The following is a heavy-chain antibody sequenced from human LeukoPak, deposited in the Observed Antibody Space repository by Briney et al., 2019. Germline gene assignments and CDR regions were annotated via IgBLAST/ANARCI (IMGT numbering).Heavy chain of an antibody. J-gene: IGHJ3*02. V-gene: IGHV3-21*01. Sequence: GGSLRLSCAASGFTFSSYSMNWVRQAPGKGLEWVSSISSSSSYIYYADSVKGRFTISRDNAKNSLYLQMNSLRAEDTAAYYCARWAVAGPYAFDIWGQGTMVTVSS. CDR3: ARWAVAGPYAFDI. D-gene: IGHD6-19*01. CDR2: ISSSSSYI. CDR1: GFTFSSYS.